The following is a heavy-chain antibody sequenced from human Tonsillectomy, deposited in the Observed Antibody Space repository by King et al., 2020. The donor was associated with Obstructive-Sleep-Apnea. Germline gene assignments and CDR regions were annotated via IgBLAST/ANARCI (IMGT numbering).Heavy chain of an antibody. D-gene: IGHD2-2*01. Sequence: EVQLVESGGGLVKPGVSLRLSCAASGFTFSNAWMSWVRQAPGKGLEWVGRIKIKTDGGTTDYAAPVKGRFTMSRDDSKNTLYLQMNSLKTEDTAVYYCTTGGSCSSTSCQAADYWGQGTLVTVSS. CDR1: GFTFSNAW. CDR3: TTGGSCSSTSCQAADY. V-gene: IGHV3-15*01. CDR2: IKIKTDGGTT. J-gene: IGHJ4*02.